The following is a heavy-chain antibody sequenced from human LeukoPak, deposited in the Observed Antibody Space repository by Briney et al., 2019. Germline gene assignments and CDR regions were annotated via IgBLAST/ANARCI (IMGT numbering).Heavy chain of an antibody. CDR3: ARDSFARLVVPADLFDY. V-gene: IGHV1-18*01. D-gene: IGHD2-2*01. CDR1: GGTFSSYA. Sequence: ASVKVSCKASGGTFSSYAISWVRQAPGQGLEWMGWISAYNGNTNYAQKLQGRVTMTTDTSTSTAYMELRSLRSDDTAVYYCARDSFARLVVPADLFDYWGQGTLVTVSS. J-gene: IGHJ4*02. CDR2: ISAYNGNT.